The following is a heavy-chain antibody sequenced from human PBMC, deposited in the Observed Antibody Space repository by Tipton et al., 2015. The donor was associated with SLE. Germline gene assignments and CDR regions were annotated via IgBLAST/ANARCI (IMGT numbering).Heavy chain of an antibody. D-gene: IGHD6-19*01. V-gene: IGHV1-18*01. J-gene: IGHJ4*02. Sequence: QSGAEVKKPGASVKVSCKASGYTFTSYGISWVRQAPGQGLEWMGWISAYNGNTNYAQKLQGRVTMTTDTSTSTAYMELRSLRSDYSAVYYCARDWAVAGIDRGIPPFDYWGQGTLVTVSS. CDR2: ISAYNGNT. CDR3: ARDWAVAGIDRGIPPFDY. CDR1: GYTFTSYG.